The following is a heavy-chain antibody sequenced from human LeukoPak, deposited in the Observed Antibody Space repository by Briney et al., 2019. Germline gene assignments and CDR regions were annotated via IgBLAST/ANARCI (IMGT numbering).Heavy chain of an antibody. CDR3: ARDRGYCSSTSCSRHYYGMDV. D-gene: IGHD2-2*01. J-gene: IGHJ6*04. CDR2: IYYSGST. Sequence: SQTLSLTCTVSGGSISSGGYYWSWIRQHPGKGLEWIGYIYYSGSTYYNPSLKSRVTISVDTSKNQFSLKLSSVTAADTAVYYCARDRGYCSSTSCSRHYYGMDVWGKGTTVTVSP. V-gene: IGHV4-31*03. CDR1: GGSISSGGYY.